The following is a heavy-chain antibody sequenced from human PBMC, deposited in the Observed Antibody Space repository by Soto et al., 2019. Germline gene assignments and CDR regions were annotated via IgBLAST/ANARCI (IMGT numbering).Heavy chain of an antibody. Sequence: GGSLRLSCAASGFTFSNAWMSWVRQAPGKGLEWVGRIKSKTDGGTTDYAAPVKGRFTISRDDSKNTLYLQMNSLKTEDTAVYYCTTDSGVDTAMVGSIYYFDYWGQGTLVTVSS. J-gene: IGHJ4*02. V-gene: IGHV3-15*01. CDR1: GFTFSNAW. D-gene: IGHD5-18*01. CDR2: IKSKTDGGTT. CDR3: TTDSGVDTAMVGSIYYFDY.